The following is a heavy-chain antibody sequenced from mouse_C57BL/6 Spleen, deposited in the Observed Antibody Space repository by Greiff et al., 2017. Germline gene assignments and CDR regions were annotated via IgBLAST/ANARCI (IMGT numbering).Heavy chain of an antibody. CDR1: GYTFTSYW. Sequence: QVQLQQPGAELVRPGSSVKLSCKASGYTFTSYWMQWVKQRPIQGLEWIGNIDPSDSDTHYNQKFKDKATLTVDKSSSTAYMHLSSLTSEDSAVYYCAREEGGYFDYWGQGTTLTVSS. CDR3: AREEGGYFDY. V-gene: IGHV1-52*01. CDR2: IDPSDSDT. J-gene: IGHJ2*01.